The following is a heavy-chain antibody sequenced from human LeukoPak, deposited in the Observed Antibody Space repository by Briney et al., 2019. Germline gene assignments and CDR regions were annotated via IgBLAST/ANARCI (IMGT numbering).Heavy chain of an antibody. CDR2: IKSKTDGGTT. CDR1: GFTFSNAW. Sequence: GGSLRLSCAASGFTFSNAWMSWVRQAPGKGLEWVGRIKSKTDGGTTDYAAPVKGRFTISRDDSKNTLYLQMNSLKTEDTAVYYCTTDPAAWDRVGYYWGQGTLVIVSS. J-gene: IGHJ4*02. CDR3: TTDPAAWDRVGYY. D-gene: IGHD6-13*01. V-gene: IGHV3-15*01.